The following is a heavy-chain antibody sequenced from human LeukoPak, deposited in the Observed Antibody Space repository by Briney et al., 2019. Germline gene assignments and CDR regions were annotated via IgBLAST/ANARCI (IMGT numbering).Heavy chain of an antibody. CDR1: GFTFSSYG. Sequence: GGSLRLSCAASGFTFSSYGMPWVRQAPGKGLEWVAVIWYDGSNKYYADSVKGRFTISRDNSKNTLYLQMNSLRAEDTAVYYCGTTVTTRLDYWGQGTLVTVSS. CDR3: GTTVTTRLDY. V-gene: IGHV3-33*01. J-gene: IGHJ4*02. CDR2: IWYDGSNK. D-gene: IGHD4-17*01.